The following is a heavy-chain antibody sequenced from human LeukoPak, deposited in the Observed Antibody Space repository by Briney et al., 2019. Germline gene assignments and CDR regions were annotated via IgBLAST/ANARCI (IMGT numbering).Heavy chain of an antibody. CDR3: ARNPSLHIVVVTAIDY. V-gene: IGHV4-39*01. CDR2: INYSGRT. D-gene: IGHD2-21*02. CDR1: GDSISSSSYY. Sequence: SETLSLTCTVSGDSISSSSYYWGWIRQPPGKELEWIGNINYSGRTYYNPSLKSRVTISVDTSKNQFSLKLSSVTAADTAVYYCARNPSLHIVVVTAIDYWGLGTLVTVSS. J-gene: IGHJ4*02.